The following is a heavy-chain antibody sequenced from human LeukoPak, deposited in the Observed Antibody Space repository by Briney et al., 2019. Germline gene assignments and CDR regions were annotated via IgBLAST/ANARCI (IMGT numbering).Heavy chain of an antibody. V-gene: IGHV3-7*04. Sequence: PGGSLRLSCAAPGFTFNNYWMTWVRQAPGKGLEWVANIKQDGSDKYYGDSVKGRFTISRDNAKNSLYLQMNSLRAEDTAVYFSARYRGSGCFDPWGQGTLVTVSS. CDR3: ARYRGSGCFDP. CDR2: IKQDGSDK. J-gene: IGHJ5*02. D-gene: IGHD2-15*01. CDR1: GFTFNNYW.